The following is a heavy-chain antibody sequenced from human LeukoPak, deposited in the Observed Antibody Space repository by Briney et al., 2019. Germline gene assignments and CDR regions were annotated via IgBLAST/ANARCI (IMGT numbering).Heavy chain of an antibody. D-gene: IGHD3-10*01. Sequence: GGSLRLSCAASGFTFSSYAMSWVRQAPGKGLEWVANIRPDAAEKNYVDSVKGRFTISRDNTRNSLYLQVNSLRVEDTAIYYCARSGPIDHWGQGTLVTVSS. CDR1: GFTFSSYA. CDR2: IRPDAAEK. V-gene: IGHV3-7*01. CDR3: ARSGPIDH. J-gene: IGHJ4*02.